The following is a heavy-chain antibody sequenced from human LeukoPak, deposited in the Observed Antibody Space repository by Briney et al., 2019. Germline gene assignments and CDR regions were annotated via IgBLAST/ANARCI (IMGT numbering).Heavy chain of an antibody. CDR2: MNPNSGNT. CDR3: ARGFRSDSSGRKFDC. J-gene: IGHJ4*02. Sequence: VASVKVSRKASGYTFTSYDINWVRQATGQGREWMGWMNPNSGNTGYAQKCQDRVTMTRNTSIGTAYMELSSLGSGDTAMYYCARGFRSDSSGRKFDCWGQGTLVTVSS. D-gene: IGHD3-22*01. V-gene: IGHV1-8*01. CDR1: GYTFTSYD.